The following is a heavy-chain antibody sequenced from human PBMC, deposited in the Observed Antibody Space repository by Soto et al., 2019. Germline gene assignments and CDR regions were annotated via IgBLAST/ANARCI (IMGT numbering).Heavy chain of an antibody. CDR2: INAGNGNT. J-gene: IGHJ4*02. CDR3: ANFRPNYDILTGPREYYFDY. CDR1: GYTFTSYA. V-gene: IGHV1-3*01. D-gene: IGHD3-9*01. Sequence: ASVKVSCKASGYTFTSYAMHRVRQAPGQRLEWMGWINAGNGNTKYSQKFQGRVTITRDASASTAYMELSSLRSEDTAVYYCANFRPNYDILTGPREYYFDYWGQGTLVTVSS.